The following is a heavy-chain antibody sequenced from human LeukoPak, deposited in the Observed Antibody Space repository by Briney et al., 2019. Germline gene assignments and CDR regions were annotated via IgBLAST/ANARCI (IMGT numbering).Heavy chain of an antibody. CDR2: ISYDGSNN. Sequence: GGSLRLSCAASGFTFSSYGMHWVRQAPGKGLEWVAVISYDGSNNYYADSVKGRFTIPRDNSKNTLYLQMNSLRAEDTAVYYCAKDLGRTTIFGVAFDYWGLGTLVTVSS. CDR3: AKDLGRTTIFGVAFDY. D-gene: IGHD3-3*01. CDR1: GFTFSSYG. V-gene: IGHV3-30*18. J-gene: IGHJ4*02.